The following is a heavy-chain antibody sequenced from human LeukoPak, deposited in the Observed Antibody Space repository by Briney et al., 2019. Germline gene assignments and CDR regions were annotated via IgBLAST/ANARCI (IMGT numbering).Heavy chain of an antibody. D-gene: IGHD2/OR15-2a*01. Sequence: SETLSLTCAVSGGSFGDFFWSWIRQPPGKGLEWIGEINHSGYTNYYPSLKSRVTISVDTSKNQFSLRLSSVTAADTAVYYCARNDYFGINNGMDVWGQGTTVTVS. J-gene: IGHJ6*02. CDR2: INHSGYT. CDR3: ARNDYFGINNGMDV. CDR1: GGSFGDFF. V-gene: IGHV4-34*01.